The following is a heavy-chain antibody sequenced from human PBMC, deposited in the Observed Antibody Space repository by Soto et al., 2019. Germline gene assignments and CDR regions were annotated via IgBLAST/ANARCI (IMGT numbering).Heavy chain of an antibody. CDR3: ARIGEGDWFDP. CDR2: IYYSGST. CDR1: GGSISSSSYY. D-gene: IGHD3-10*01. Sequence: QLLESGPGLVKPSETLSLTCTVSGGSISSSSYYWGWIRQPPGKGLEWIGSIYYSGSTYYNPSLKSRVTISVDTSKNQFSLKLSSVTAADTAVYYCARIGEGDWFDPWGQGTLVTVSS. J-gene: IGHJ5*02. V-gene: IGHV4-39*01.